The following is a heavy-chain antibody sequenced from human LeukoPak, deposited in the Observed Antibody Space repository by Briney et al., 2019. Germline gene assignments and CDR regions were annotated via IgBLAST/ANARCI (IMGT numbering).Heavy chain of an antibody. V-gene: IGHV4-34*01. CDR2: INHSGST. D-gene: IGHD3-3*01. CDR1: GGSFSGYY. Sequence: SSETLSLTCAVYGGSFSGYYWSWIRHPPGKGLEWIGEINHSGSTNYNPSHKSRVTISVDTSKNQFSLKLSSVTAADTAVYYCAREGRPIRFLEWLPSGYWGQGTLVTVSS. J-gene: IGHJ4*02. CDR3: AREGRPIRFLEWLPSGY.